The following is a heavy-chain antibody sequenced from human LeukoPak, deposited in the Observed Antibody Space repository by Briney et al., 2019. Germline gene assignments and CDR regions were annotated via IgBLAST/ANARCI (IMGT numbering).Heavy chain of an antibody. CDR2: ISWNSGSI. CDR1: GFTFDDYA. J-gene: IGHJ6*02. V-gene: IGHV3-9*01. CDR3: AKDISRYYDSSGYHLDYYYYYGMDV. D-gene: IGHD3-22*01. Sequence: GRSLRLSCAASGFTFDDYAMHWVRHAPGKGLEWVSGISWNSGSIGYADSVKGRFTISRDNAKNSLYLQMNSLRAEDTALYYCAKDISRYYDSSGYHLDYYYYYGMDVWGQGTTVTVSS.